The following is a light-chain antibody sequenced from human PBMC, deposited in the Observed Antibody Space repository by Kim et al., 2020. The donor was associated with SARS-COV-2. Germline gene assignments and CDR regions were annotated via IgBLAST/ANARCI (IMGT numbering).Light chain of an antibody. CDR1: SSNIGSNT. CDR3: AAWDDSLNCVV. J-gene: IGLJ2*01. Sequence: QSVLTQPPSASGTPGQRVTISCSGSSSNIGSNTVNWYQQLPGTAPKLLIYSNNQRPSGVPDRFSGSKSGTSASLAISGLQSEDEADYYCAAWDDSLNCVVIGGGTQLTVL. CDR2: SNN. V-gene: IGLV1-44*01.